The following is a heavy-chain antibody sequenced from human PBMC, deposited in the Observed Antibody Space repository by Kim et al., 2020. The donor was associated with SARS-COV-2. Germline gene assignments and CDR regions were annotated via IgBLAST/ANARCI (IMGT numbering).Heavy chain of an antibody. CDR2: IYPGDSDT. Sequence: GESLKISCKGSGYSFTSYWIGWVRQMPGKGLEWMGIIYPGDSDTRYSPSFQGQVTISADKSISTAYLQWGSLKASDTAMYYCARNYYGSGIRQGEYYFDYWGQGTLVAVSS. D-gene: IGHD3-10*01. CDR3: ARNYYGSGIRQGEYYFDY. V-gene: IGHV5-51*01. CDR1: GYSFTSYW. J-gene: IGHJ4*02.